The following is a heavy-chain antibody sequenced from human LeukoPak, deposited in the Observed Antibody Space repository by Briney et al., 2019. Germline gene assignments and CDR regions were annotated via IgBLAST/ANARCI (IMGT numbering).Heavy chain of an antibody. V-gene: IGHV4-39*07. D-gene: IGHD1-1*01. CDR2: IYYSGST. CDR3: ARELATADPGYFDY. CDR1: GGSISSSSYY. Sequence: SEPLSLTCTVSGGSISSSSYYWGWIRQPPGKGLDWLGSIYYSGSTCYNPSLKSRVTISVDTSKNQFSLKLSSVTAADTAVYYCARELATADPGYFDYWGQGTLVTVSS. J-gene: IGHJ4*02.